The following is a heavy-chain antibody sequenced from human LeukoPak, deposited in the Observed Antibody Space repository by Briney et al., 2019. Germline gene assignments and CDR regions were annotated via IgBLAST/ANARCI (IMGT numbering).Heavy chain of an antibody. CDR2: FTSGGNT. CDR1: GFSFGSYA. CDR3: AKAPPLESTGHGLAQ. V-gene: IGHV3-23*01. D-gene: IGHD1-1*01. Sequence: PGGSLTLSCAASGFSFGSYAMSWVRQAPGRGPEWVASFTSGGNTYYAGSVEGRFTVSRDTSWDTLYLHMNRLRAEDTATYYCAKAPPLESTGHGLAQWGQGTLVTVSS. J-gene: IGHJ4*02.